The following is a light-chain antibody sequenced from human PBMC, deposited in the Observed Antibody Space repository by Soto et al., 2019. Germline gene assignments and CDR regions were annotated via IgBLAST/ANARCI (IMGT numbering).Light chain of an antibody. Sequence: EIVLTQSPGTLSLSPGERATLSCRASQSVSSSYLAWYQQKPGQAPRLLIYGASSRATGIPDSFSGSGSGTDFTLTISRLEPEDFAVYYCQQYGKTFGQGTKVEIK. CDR3: QQYGKT. CDR2: GAS. V-gene: IGKV3-20*01. CDR1: QSVSSSY. J-gene: IGKJ1*01.